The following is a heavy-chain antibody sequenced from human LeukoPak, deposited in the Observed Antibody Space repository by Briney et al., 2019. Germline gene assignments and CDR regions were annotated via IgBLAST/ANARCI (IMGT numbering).Heavy chain of an antibody. CDR3: ARGRHSSGWYVDY. Sequence: ASVKVSCKASGYTFTSYDINWVPQATGQGLEWMGWMNSNSGNTGYAQKFQGRVTMTRNTSIGTAYMELSSLRSEDTAVYYCARGRHSSGWYVDYWGQGTLVTVSS. D-gene: IGHD6-19*01. V-gene: IGHV1-8*01. J-gene: IGHJ4*02. CDR2: MNSNSGNT. CDR1: GYTFTSYD.